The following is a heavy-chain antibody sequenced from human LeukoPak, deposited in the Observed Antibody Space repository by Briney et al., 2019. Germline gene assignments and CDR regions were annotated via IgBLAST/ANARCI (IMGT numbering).Heavy chain of an antibody. V-gene: IGHV5-51*01. Sequence: GESLKISCMGSGYNFYRYWIGWVRQMPGRGLEWVGVIYPGDSHAIYSPSFQGQVTISADKSISTAYLQWSGLTTSDTAMYYCARRGADTFIIDSWGQGTLVTVSS. CDR2: IYPGDSHA. J-gene: IGHJ4*02. D-gene: IGHD5-18*01. CDR1: GYNFYRYW. CDR3: ARRGADTFIIDS.